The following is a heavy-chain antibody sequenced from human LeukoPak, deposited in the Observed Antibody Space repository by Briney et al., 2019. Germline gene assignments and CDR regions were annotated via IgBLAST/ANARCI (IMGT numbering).Heavy chain of an antibody. V-gene: IGHV3-11*01. D-gene: IGHD6-6*01. CDR2: ISSSGSTI. Sequence: GGSLRLSCAASGFTFSDYYMSWIRQAPGKGLEWVSYISSSGSTIYYADSVKGRFTISRDNAKNSPYLQMNSLRAEDTAVYYCARALYSSSPGLDYYYYYYMDVWGKGTTVTVSS. J-gene: IGHJ6*03. CDR3: ARALYSSSPGLDYYYYYYMDV. CDR1: GFTFSDYY.